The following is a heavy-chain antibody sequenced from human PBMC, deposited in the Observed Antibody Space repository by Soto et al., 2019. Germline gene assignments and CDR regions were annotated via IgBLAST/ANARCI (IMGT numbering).Heavy chain of an antibody. D-gene: IGHD5-12*01. J-gene: IGHJ4*02. V-gene: IGHV3-33*01. CDR1: GFTFSSYG. Sequence: QVQLVESGGGVVQPGRSLRLSCAASGFTFSSYGMHWVRQAPGKGLEWVAVIWYDGSNKYYADSVKGRFTISRDNSKNTLYLQMNSLRAEDTAVYYCARGGVATIDYWGQVTLVTVSS. CDR2: IWYDGSNK. CDR3: ARGGVATIDY.